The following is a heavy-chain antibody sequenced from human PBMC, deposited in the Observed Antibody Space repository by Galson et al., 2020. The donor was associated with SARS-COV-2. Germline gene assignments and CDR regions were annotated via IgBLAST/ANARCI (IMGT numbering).Heavy chain of an antibody. CDR1: GYSLNSYW. CDR2: IYPGDSET. V-gene: IGHV5-51*01. CDR3: ARRFRYSSSSLWFDL. D-gene: IGHD6-6*01. J-gene: IGHJ5*02. Sequence: KIGESPKISCKGSGYSLNSYWNGWVRQLPGKGLEWMGIIYPGDSETRYSPSFQGQVTIPADKSISTAYLQWSRLKAAGTAMYYCARRFRYSSSSLWFDLWGQGTLVTVSS.